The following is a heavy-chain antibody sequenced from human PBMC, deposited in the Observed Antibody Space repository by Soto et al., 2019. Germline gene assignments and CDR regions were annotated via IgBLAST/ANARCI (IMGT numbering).Heavy chain of an antibody. CDR2: INPKSGGT. J-gene: IGHJ4*02. CDR3: ARGDSTDCSNGVCSFFYNHDMDV. V-gene: IGHV1-2*04. Sequence: SVKVSCKASGYSFTDYHIHWVRQAPGQGLEWLGRINPKSGGTSTAQKFQGWVTMTTDTSISTASMELTRLTSDDTAIYYCARGDSTDCSNGVCSFFYNHDMDVWGQGTLVTVSS. CDR1: GYSFTDYH. D-gene: IGHD2-8*01.